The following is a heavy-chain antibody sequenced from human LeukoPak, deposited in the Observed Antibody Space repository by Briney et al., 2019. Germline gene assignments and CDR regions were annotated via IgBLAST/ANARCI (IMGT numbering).Heavy chain of an antibody. Sequence: GGSLRLSCAASGFTFSSHGMSWVRQAPGKGLEWVSAISGSGSSTYYADSVKGRFTISRDNSKNTLYLQMNSLRVEDTFVYYCARDRGFCSGATSCYSLDCLGQG. CDR1: GFTFSSHG. CDR3: ARDRGFCSGATSCYSLDC. D-gene: IGHD2-2*02. J-gene: IGHJ4*02. CDR2: ISGSGSST. V-gene: IGHV3-23*01.